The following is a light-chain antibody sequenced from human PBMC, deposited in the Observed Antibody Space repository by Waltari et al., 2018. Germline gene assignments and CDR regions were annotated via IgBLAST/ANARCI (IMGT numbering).Light chain of an antibody. J-gene: IGKJ1*01. CDR2: LGY. V-gene: IGKV2-28*01. CDR1: QCPLHNNVYNY. Sequence: VMTQSPLSLPFTPGAPASISRRYIQCPLHNNVYNYLDWYLQKPGKSPQLLIYLGYNRASGVPERFSGSGSGTDFTLNISRVEAEDVGIYYCMQALQTPATFGQGTKVEIK. CDR3: MQALQTPAT.